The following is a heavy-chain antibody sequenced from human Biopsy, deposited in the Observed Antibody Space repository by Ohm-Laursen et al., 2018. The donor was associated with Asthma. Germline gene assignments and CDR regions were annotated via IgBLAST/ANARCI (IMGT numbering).Heavy chain of an antibody. CDR2: VFYGGAT. V-gene: IGHV4-61*05. CDR1: GGSISSSHFQ. J-gene: IGHJ1*01. Sequence: TLSLTCTVSGGSISSSHFQWGWIRQHPGKGLEWIGYVFYGGATNYNPSLKSRVTISVDTSKNQFFLRLSSVTAADTAVYYCARGVVYGGDSYAEYFQHWGQGTLVTVPS. CDR3: ARGVVYGGDSYAEYFQH. D-gene: IGHD4-23*01.